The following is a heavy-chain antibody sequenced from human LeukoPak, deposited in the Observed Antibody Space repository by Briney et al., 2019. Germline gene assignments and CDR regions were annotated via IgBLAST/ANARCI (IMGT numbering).Heavy chain of an antibody. CDR3: ARDPGISGVDY. CDR2: ISSDGSKQ. Sequence: GGSLRLSCAASGFTFSSYGLHWVRQAPGEGLDWVAVISSDGSKQYYADSAKGRFSISRDNTENTLYLQMNSLTAEDTAVYYCARDPGISGVDYWGLGTLVTVSS. V-gene: IGHV3-30*03. D-gene: IGHD2-15*01. J-gene: IGHJ4*02. CDR1: GFTFSSYG.